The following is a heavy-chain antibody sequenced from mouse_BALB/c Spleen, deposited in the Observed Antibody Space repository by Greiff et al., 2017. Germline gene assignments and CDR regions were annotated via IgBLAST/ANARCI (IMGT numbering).Heavy chain of an antibody. CDR1: GYSITSGYF. CDR3: ARETTLASFAY. CDR2: ISYDGSN. V-gene: IGHV3-6*02. Sequence: EVKLVESGPGLVKPSQSLSLSCSASGYSITSGYFWYWIRQLPGNQLEWMGYISYDGSNNYNPSLKNRTSITRDTSKNQFFLKLSSMTTEDTATYYGARETTLASFAYWGQGTLVTVSA. J-gene: IGHJ3*01. D-gene: IGHD5-5*01.